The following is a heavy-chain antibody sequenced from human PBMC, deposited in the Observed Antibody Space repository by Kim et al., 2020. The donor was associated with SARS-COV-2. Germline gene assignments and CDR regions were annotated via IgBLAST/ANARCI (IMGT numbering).Heavy chain of an antibody. J-gene: IGHJ3*02. D-gene: IGHD3-22*01. V-gene: IGHV4-31*03. CDR2: IYYSGST. Sequence: SETLSLTCTVSGGSISSGGYYWSWIRQHPGKGLEWIGYIYYSGSTYYNPSLKSRVTISVDTSKNQFSLKLSSVTAADTAVYYCARDPREYYYDSSGYYWNAFDIWGQGTMVTVSS. CDR1: GGSISSGGYY. CDR3: ARDPREYYYDSSGYYWNAFDI.